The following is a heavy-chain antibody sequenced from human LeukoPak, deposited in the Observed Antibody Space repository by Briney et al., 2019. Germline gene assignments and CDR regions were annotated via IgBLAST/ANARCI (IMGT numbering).Heavy chain of an antibody. V-gene: IGHV3-30*03. D-gene: IGHD3-3*01. CDR1: GFTFSRHG. J-gene: IGHJ4*02. CDR2: ISNDGSRK. Sequence: PGRSLRLSCAPSGFTFSRHGMHWVRQAPGKGLERVAIISNDGSRKYYAHSVEGRFTISRDNSKNTLYLQMDSLRAEDTAVYYCARDRAWNYIDYWGQGTLVTVSS. CDR3: ARDRAWNYIDY.